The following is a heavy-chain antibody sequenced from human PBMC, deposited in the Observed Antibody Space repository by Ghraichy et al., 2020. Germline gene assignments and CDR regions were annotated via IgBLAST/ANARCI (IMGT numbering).Heavy chain of an antibody. CDR1: GFTVSSNY. J-gene: IGHJ5*02. V-gene: IGHV3-66*01. Sequence: ETLSLTCAASGFTVSSNYMSWVRQAPGKGLEWVSVIYSGGSTYYADSVKGRFTISRDNSKNTLYLQMNSLRAEDTAVYYCARGPHYDSSGYDWFDPWGQGTLVTVSS. D-gene: IGHD3-22*01. CDR3: ARGPHYDSSGYDWFDP. CDR2: IYSGGST.